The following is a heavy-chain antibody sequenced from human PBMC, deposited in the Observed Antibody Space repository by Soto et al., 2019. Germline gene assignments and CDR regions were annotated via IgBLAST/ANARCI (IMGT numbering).Heavy chain of an antibody. CDR2: IYPGDSNT. D-gene: IGHD2-2*02. J-gene: IGHJ4*02. Sequence: PGEPLKISYKASGYSFTSYWIGWVRQMPGKGLEWMGIIYPGDSNTRYSPSFQGQVTISADKSISTAYLQWSSLKASDSAMYLCARQGYCSSTSCYTVDYWGQGTLVTVSS. CDR1: GYSFTSYW. CDR3: ARQGYCSSTSCYTVDY. V-gene: IGHV5-51*01.